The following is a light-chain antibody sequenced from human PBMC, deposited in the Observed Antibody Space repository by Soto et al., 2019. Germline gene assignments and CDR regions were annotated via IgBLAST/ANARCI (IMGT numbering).Light chain of an antibody. CDR2: GAS. J-gene: IGKJ5*01. CDR1: QSVSGSY. V-gene: IGKV3-20*01. Sequence: ENVLTQSPGTLSLSPGERATLSCRASQSVSGSYLAWYQQEPGQAPRLLIYGASSRATGIPDRFSGSGSGTDFTLTISRLGPEDFAVYYCQQYGSSPITFGQGTRLEIK. CDR3: QQYGSSPIT.